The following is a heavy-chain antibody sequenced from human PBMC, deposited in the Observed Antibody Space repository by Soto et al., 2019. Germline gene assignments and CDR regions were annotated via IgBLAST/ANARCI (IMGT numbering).Heavy chain of an antibody. J-gene: IGHJ6*02. CDR1: GGSFSGYY. CDR3: ARGFMGPYFYDSSGYYRAPYYYYGMDV. D-gene: IGHD3-22*01. V-gene: IGHV4-34*01. Sequence: PSETLSLTCAVYGGSFSGYYWSWIRQPPGKGLEWIGEINHSGSTNYNPSLKSRVTISVDTSKNQFSLKLSSVTAADTAVYYCARGFMGPYFYDSSGYYRAPYYYYGMDVWGQGTTVTVSS. CDR2: INHSGST.